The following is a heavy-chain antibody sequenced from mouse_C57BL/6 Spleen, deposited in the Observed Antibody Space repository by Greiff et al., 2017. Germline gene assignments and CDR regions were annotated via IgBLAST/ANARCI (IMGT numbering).Heavy chain of an antibody. Sequence: QVHVKQPGAELVKPGASVKLSCKASGYTFTSYWMHWVKQRPGQGLEWIGMIHPNSGSTNYNEKFKSKATLTVDKSSSTAYMQLSSLTSEDSAVYYCARGGGYYDYDLDFDYWGQGTTLTVSS. V-gene: IGHV1-64*01. D-gene: IGHD2-4*01. CDR3: ARGGGYYDYDLDFDY. CDR1: GYTFTSYW. J-gene: IGHJ2*01. CDR2: IHPNSGST.